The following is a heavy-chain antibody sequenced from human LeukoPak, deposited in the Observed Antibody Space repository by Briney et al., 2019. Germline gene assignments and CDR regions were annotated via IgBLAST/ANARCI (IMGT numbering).Heavy chain of an antibody. CDR2: INSNGYST. Sequence: GGSLRLSCSASGFAFSAYAMHWARQAPGKGLEYIAAINSNGYSTYYIDSVRGRFTLSRDNSKNTVYLQMSSLRAGDTAVYYCVKEILVTTSPFDYWGQGTLVTVSS. CDR1: GFAFSAYA. J-gene: IGHJ4*02. V-gene: IGHV3-64D*06. CDR3: VKEILVTTSPFDY. D-gene: IGHD4-17*01.